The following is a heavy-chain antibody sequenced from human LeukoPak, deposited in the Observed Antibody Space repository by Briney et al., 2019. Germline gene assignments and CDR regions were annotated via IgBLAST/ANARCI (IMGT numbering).Heavy chain of an antibody. V-gene: IGHV3-21*01. CDR2: ISSNSSYI. CDR3: ASFRQGQLVRWDYYYGMDV. Sequence: GGSLRLSCAASGFTFSSYSMNWVRQAPGKGLEWVSSISSNSSYIYYADSVKGRFTISRDSAKNSLYLQMNSLRAEDTAVYYCASFRQGQLVRWDYYYGMDVWGQGTTVTVSS. J-gene: IGHJ6*02. CDR1: GFTFSSYS. D-gene: IGHD6-13*01.